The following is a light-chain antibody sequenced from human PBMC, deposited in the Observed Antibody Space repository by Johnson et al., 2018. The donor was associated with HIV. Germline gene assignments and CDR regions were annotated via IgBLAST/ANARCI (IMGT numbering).Light chain of an antibody. Sequence: QPVLTQPPSVSAAPGQTVTISCSGSSSNVGSSFVSWYRQVPGTAPKLLIYEDNKRPSVIPDRFSGSKSGATATLGITGLQTGDEADYYCGTWDSSLNTFVFGTGTRVTVL. CDR1: SSNVGSSF. CDR3: GTWDSSLNTFV. V-gene: IGLV1-51*02. J-gene: IGLJ1*01. CDR2: EDN.